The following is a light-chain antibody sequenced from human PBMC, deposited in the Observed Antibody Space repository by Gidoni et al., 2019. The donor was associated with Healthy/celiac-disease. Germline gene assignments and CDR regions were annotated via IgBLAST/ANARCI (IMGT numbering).Light chain of an antibody. V-gene: IGKV3-20*01. J-gene: IGKJ1*01. CDR2: GAS. CDR1: QSVSSSY. CDR3: QQYGSSRET. Sequence: EIVLTQSPGTLSLSPGERATLSCRASQSVSSSYLAWYQQKPGQAPRLIIYGASSRATGIPDRFIGCGSGTDFTLTISRLEPEDFAVYYCQQYGSSRETFGQGTKVEIK.